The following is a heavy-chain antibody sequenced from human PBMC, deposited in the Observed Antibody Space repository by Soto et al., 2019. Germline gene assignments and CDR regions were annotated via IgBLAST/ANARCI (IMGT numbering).Heavy chain of an antibody. V-gene: IGHV3-21*04. Sequence: GGSLRLSCAASGFTFTRYSMNWVRQAPGKGLEWVSSISSTTNYIYYADSVKGRFTISRDNSKSTLYLQMMSLRAEDTAVYYCAKDLYVQPPSGWFDPWCQGTVVTVSS. CDR2: ISSTTNYI. CDR3: AKDLYVQPPSGWFDP. CDR1: GFTFTRYS. D-gene: IGHD1-26*01. J-gene: IGHJ5*02.